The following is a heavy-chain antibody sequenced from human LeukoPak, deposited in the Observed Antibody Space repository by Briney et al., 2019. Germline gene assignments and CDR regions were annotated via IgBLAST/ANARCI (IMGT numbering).Heavy chain of an antibody. CDR3: ARVKVDTPSSPIDY. CDR2: ISSSSSTI. V-gene: IGHV3-48*01. CDR1: GFTFSSYS. Sequence: PGGSLRLSCAASGFTFSSYSMNWVRQAPGKGLEWVSYISSSSSTIYYADSVKGRFTISGDNSKNTLYLQMSSLRVEDTAVYYCARVKVDTPSSPIDYWGQGTLVTVSS. J-gene: IGHJ4*02. D-gene: IGHD5-18*01.